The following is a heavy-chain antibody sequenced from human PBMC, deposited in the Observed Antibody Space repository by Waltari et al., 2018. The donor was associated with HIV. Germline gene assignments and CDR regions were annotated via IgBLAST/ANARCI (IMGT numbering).Heavy chain of an antibody. J-gene: IGHJ4*02. CDR3: AKAYSDNTAYYYDF. CDR2: ISGSGAYS. CDR1: GFAYVSYA. Sequence: EVQLLESGGGLVQPGGSRRLSCAASGFAYVSYAITWVRQSPGSGLEWVSAISGSGAYSFCADSVEGRFTISRDNSKNMVYLQMNNLRAADTAIYYCAKAYSDNTAYYYDFWGRGTRVTVAS. V-gene: IGHV3-23*01. D-gene: IGHD3-22*01.